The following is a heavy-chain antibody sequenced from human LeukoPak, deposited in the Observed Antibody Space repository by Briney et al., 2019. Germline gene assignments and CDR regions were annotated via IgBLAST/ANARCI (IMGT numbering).Heavy chain of an antibody. CDR1: GGSISSYY. Sequence: SETLSLTCTVSGGSISSYYWSWIRQPPGKGLEWIGEIYDSGSTNHNPSLKSRVTISVDKSKNQFSLKLSSVTAADTAVYYCASGTVAYAFDIWGQGTMVTVSS. J-gene: IGHJ3*02. CDR3: ASGTVAYAFDI. V-gene: IGHV4-59*12. CDR2: IYDSGST. D-gene: IGHD4-23*01.